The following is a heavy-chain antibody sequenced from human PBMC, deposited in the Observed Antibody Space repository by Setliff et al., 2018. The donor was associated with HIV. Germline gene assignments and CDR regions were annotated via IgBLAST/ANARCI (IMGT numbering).Heavy chain of an antibody. Sequence: PSETLSLTCTVSGGSISSGSYYWSWIRQPAGKGLEWIAYISYSGGTNHNPSLKSRVTISVDTSKNQFSLKLSSVTAADTAVYYCARGLITISGVVTIWNWFDPWGQGTLVTVSS. V-gene: IGHV4-61*10. CDR3: ARGLITISGVVTIWNWFDP. CDR2: ISYSGGT. J-gene: IGHJ5*02. D-gene: IGHD3-3*01. CDR1: GGSISSGSYY.